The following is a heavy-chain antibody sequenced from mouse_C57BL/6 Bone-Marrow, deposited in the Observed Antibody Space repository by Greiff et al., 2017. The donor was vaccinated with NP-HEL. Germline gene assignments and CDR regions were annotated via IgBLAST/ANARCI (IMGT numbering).Heavy chain of an antibody. D-gene: IGHD2-3*01. CDR2: IDPSDSYT. CDR1: GYTFTSYW. Sequence: VKLVESGAELVKPGASVKLSCKASGYTFTSYWMQWVKQRPGQGLEWIGEIDPSDSYTNYNQKFKGKATLTVDTSSSTAYMQLSSLTSEDSAVYYCARYDYWGQGTLVTVSA. CDR3: ARYDY. J-gene: IGHJ3*01. V-gene: IGHV1-50*01.